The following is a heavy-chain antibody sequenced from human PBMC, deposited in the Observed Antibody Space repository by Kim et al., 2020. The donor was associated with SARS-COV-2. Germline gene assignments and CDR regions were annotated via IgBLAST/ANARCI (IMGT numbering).Heavy chain of an antibody. J-gene: IGHJ5*02. CDR2: INHSGST. Sequence: SETLSLTCAVYGGSFSGYYWSWIRQPPGKGLEWIGEINHSGSTNYNPSLKSRVTISVDTSKNQFSLKLSSVTAADTAVYYCARVVHTAMVRRKNWFDPWGQGTLVTVSS. CDR3: ARVVHTAMVRRKNWFDP. D-gene: IGHD5-18*01. CDR1: GGSFSGYY. V-gene: IGHV4-34*01.